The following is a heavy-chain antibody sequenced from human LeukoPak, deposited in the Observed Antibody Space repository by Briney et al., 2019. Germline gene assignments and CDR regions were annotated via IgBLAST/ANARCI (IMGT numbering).Heavy chain of an antibody. V-gene: IGHV4-31*11. CDR1: GGSISSGGYY. J-gene: IGHJ3*02. CDR3: ARAPYDFWSGSDAFDI. CDR2: IYYSGST. Sequence: SETLSLTCAVSGGSISSGGYYWSRIRQHPGKGLEWIGYIYYSGSTYYNPSLKSRVTISVDTSKNQFSLKLSSVTAADTAVYYCARAPYDFWSGSDAFDIWGQGTMVTVSS. D-gene: IGHD3-3*01.